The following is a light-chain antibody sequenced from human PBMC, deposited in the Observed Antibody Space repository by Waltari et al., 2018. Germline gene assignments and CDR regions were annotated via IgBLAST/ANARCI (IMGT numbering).Light chain of an antibody. CDR1: QSVSRF. J-gene: IGKJ1*01. CDR2: GAS. V-gene: IGKV3-20*01. CDR3: QKYFRLPVT. Sequence: EIVLTQSPGTLSLSPGERGTLSCRASQSVSRFLAWYQQKPGQAPRLLIYGASTRATGIPDRFSGSGSGTDFSLTISRLEPEDFAVYYCQKYFRLPVTFGQGTKVEI.